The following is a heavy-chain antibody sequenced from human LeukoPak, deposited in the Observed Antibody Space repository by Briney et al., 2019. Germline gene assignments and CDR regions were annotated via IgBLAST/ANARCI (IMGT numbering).Heavy chain of an antibody. V-gene: IGHV1-69*01. Sequence: ASVKVSCKASGGTFSSYAISWVRQAPGQGLEWMGGIIPIFGTANYAQKFQGRVTITADESTSTAYMELSSLRSEDTAVYYCATLTPGYCSSTSCLHDAFDIWGQGTMVTVSS. J-gene: IGHJ3*02. CDR1: GGTFSSYA. CDR3: ATLTPGYCSSTSCLHDAFDI. CDR2: IIPIFGTA. D-gene: IGHD2-2*01.